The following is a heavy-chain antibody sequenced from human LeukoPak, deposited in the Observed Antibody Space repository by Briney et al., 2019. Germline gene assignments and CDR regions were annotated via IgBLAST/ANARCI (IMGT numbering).Heavy chain of an antibody. Sequence: GGSLRLSCAVTGFNLSTYWIHWVRHSPGRGLKWVARINGEGSRISYADSVRGRFTISRDNAKNTAYLQMNSLRAEDTALYYCARDPGYYYYGMDVWGQGTTVVVSS. J-gene: IGHJ6*02. CDR3: ARDPGYYYYGMDV. CDR2: INGEGSRI. CDR1: GFNLSTYW. V-gene: IGHV3-74*01.